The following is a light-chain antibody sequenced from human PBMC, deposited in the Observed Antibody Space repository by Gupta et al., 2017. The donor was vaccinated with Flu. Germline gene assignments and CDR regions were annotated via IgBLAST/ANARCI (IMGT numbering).Light chain of an antibody. Sequence: DIQMTQSPSTLSASVGDRVTITFRASQSISSWLAWYQQKPGKAPKLLIYKASSVESGVPSRFSGSGSGTEFTLTISSLQPDDFATYYCLQYNSSPRTFGPGTKVEIK. V-gene: IGKV1-5*03. J-gene: IGKJ1*01. CDR2: KAS. CDR1: QSISSW. CDR3: LQYNSSPRT.